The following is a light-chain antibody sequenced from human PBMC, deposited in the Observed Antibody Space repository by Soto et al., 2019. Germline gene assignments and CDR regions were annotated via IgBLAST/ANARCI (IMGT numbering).Light chain of an antibody. V-gene: IGLV1-44*01. J-gene: IGLJ3*02. Sequence: QSVLTQPPSASGTPGQRVTIACSGSSSNIGSTTVKWYQQLPGTAPKLLIYNNNQRPSGVPDRFSGSKSGTSASLAISGLQAEDEADYYFAAWDDSPNGVVFGGGTKLTVL. CDR3: AAWDDSPNGVV. CDR2: NNN. CDR1: SSNIGSTT.